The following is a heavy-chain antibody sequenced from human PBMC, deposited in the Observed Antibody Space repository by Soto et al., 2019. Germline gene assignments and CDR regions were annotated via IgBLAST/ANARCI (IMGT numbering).Heavy chain of an antibody. J-gene: IGHJ4*02. V-gene: IGHV4-59*08. D-gene: IGHD6-13*01. CDR3: ARQGIATAGTSLDY. Sequence: KPSETLSLTCTVSGGSIRSSYWSWIRQPPGKGLEWIGYISDSGSTNYNPSLKSRVTISVDTSKNQFSLKLSSVTAADTAVYYCARQGIATAGTSLDYWGQGTLVTVSS. CDR1: GGSIRSSY. CDR2: ISDSGST.